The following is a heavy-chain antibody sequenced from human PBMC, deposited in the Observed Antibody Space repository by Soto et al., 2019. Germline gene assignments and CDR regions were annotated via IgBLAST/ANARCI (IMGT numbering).Heavy chain of an antibody. Sequence: EVHLLESGGGLVQPGGSLRLSCTASGFTFGDYAMSWVRQAPGKGLEWVSAISGGVGATFYADSVRGRFTISRDNAKNTVYLQIESLRAEDSAVYYCAREGYCSGDNCPYGGGNFDYWGQGALVTVCS. CDR1: GFTFGDYA. V-gene: IGHV3-23*01. CDR2: ISGGVGAT. CDR3: AREGYCSGDNCPYGGGNFDY. J-gene: IGHJ4*01. D-gene: IGHD2-15*01.